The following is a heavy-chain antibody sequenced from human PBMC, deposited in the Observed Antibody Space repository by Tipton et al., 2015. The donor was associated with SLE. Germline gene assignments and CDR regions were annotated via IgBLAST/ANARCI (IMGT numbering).Heavy chain of an antibody. V-gene: IGHV4-39*07. D-gene: IGHD2-21*02. J-gene: IGHJ3*02. CDR3: ALRSAVTDPGAFDI. CDR2: IYYSETT. CDR1: GGSIRSSSYY. Sequence: TLSLTCTVSGGSIRSSSYYWGWIRQPPGKGLEWIGSIYYSETTYYNPSLKSRVTISVDTSKNQFSLKLSSVTAADTAVYYCALRSAVTDPGAFDIWGQGTMVTVSS.